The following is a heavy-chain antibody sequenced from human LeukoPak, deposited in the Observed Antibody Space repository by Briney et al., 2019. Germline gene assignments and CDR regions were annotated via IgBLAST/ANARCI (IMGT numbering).Heavy chain of an antibody. CDR3: ARGRAVAGTDY. V-gene: IGHV1-69*05. J-gene: IGHJ4*02. CDR1: GGTFSSYA. D-gene: IGHD6-19*01. CDR2: IIPIFGTA. Sequence: SVKVSCKASGGTFSSYAISWVRQAPGQGLEWMGGIIPIFGTANYAQKFQGRVTITTDESMSTAYMELSSLRSEGTAVYYCARGRAVAGTDYWGQGTLVTVSS.